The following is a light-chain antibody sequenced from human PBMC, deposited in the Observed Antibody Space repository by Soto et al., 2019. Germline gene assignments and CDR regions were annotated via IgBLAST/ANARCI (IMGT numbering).Light chain of an antibody. V-gene: IGLV2-11*01. CDR3: CSFACSYSSV. CDR2: DVT. CDR1: SSDVGRDDY. Sequence: QSALTKPRSMSGPPGQSVTISCTGTSSDVGRDDYVSWYQQYPGEAPKLIIYDVTERPSGVPDRFSGSKSGHTASLTISGLRAKDVAAYSCCSFACSYSSVFGSGTKATVL. J-gene: IGLJ1*01.